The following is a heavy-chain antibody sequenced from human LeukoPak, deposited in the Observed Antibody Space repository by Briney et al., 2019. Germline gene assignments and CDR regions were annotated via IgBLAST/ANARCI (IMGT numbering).Heavy chain of an antibody. Sequence: GASVKVSCKASGGTFSSYAISWVRQAPGQGLEWMGGIIPIFGTANYAQKFQGRVTITTDESTSTAYMELSSLRSEDTAVYYCARASLRFLEGDYYYYYMDVWGKGTTVTASS. J-gene: IGHJ6*03. V-gene: IGHV1-69*05. D-gene: IGHD3-3*01. CDR2: IIPIFGTA. CDR3: ARASLRFLEGDYYYYYMDV. CDR1: GGTFSSYA.